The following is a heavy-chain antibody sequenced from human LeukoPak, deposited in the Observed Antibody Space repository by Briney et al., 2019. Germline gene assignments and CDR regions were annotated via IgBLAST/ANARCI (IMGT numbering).Heavy chain of an antibody. D-gene: IGHD4-17*01. CDR1: GGSISSYY. CDR3: ARTTVNTRYYYYMDV. CDR2: IYYSGST. V-gene: IGHV4-59*01. J-gene: IGHJ6*03. Sequence: TPSETLSLTCTVSGGSISSYYWSWIRQPPGKGLEWVGYIYYSGSTNYTPSLKSRVTISVDTSKNQLSLKLSSVTAADTAVYYCARTTVNTRYYYYMDVWGKGTTVTVSS.